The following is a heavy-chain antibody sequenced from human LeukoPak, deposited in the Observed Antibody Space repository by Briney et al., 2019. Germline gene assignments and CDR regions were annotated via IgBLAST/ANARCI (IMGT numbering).Heavy chain of an antibody. V-gene: IGHV3-48*03. J-gene: IGHJ4*02. D-gene: IGHD6-25*01. CDR3: ARHGGGYYFDY. CDR1: GFTFSSYE. CDR2: ISSSGSTI. Sequence: PGGSLRLSCVASGFTFSSYEMNWVRQAPGKGLEWLSYISSSGSTIYYADSVKGRFTISRDNAKNSLYLQMKNLRVEDTAVYYCARHGGGYYFDYWGQGTLVTVSS.